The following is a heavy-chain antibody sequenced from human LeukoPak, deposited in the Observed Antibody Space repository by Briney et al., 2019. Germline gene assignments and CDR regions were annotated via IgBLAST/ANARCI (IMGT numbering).Heavy chain of an antibody. CDR1: GGSISSGAHY. J-gene: IGHJ3*02. CDR3: ARDGYCGGDCYSGIFDI. CDR2: ISYSGNT. D-gene: IGHD2-21*02. Sequence: PSETLSLTCTVSGGSISSGAHYWSWIRQHPGKGLEWIGYISYSGNTYYNPSLKSRVTISVDTSKNQFSLKLSSVTAADTAVYYCARDGYCGGDCYSGIFDIWGQGTMVTVSS. V-gene: IGHV4-31*03.